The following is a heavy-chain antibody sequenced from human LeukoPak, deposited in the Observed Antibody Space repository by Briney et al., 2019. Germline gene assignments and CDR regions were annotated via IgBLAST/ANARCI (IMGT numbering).Heavy chain of an antibody. CDR2: INHSGST. J-gene: IGHJ6*03. V-gene: IGHV4-34*01. CDR1: GGSFSGYY. CDR3: ARSPRYYYYYMDV. Sequence: SETLSLTCAVYGGSFSGYYWSWIRQPPGKGLEWIGEINHSGSTNYNPSLKSRVTISVDTSKNQFSLKLSSVTAADTAVYYCARSPRYYYYYMDVWGKGTTVTVSS.